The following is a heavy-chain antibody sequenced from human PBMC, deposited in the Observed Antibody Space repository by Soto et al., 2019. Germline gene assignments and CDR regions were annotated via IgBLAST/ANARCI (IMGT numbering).Heavy chain of an antibody. CDR2: TYYRAQLYN. CDR3: AYLGVVVTTAMMHYYYNVDV. J-gene: IGHJ6*02. Sequence: PSQTLSLTCVISGDSVSSNSGGWNWIRQSPSRGLEWLGRTYYRAQLYNDYAESVKGRITINPDTSKNQFSLHLKSVTPEDTAVYYCAYLGVVVTTAMMHYYYNVDVWGQGTTVTVSS. V-gene: IGHV6-1*01. CDR1: GDSVSSNSGG. D-gene: IGHD2-2*01.